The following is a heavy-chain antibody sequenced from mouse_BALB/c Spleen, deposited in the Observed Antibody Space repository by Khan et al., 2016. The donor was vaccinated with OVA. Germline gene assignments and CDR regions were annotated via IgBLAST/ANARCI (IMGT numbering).Heavy chain of an antibody. Sequence: EVELVESGGDLVKPGGSLKLSCAASGFTFSSYSMSWVRQTPDKRLEWVATISSDGDYTYFPDSVKGRFTISRDNAKNTLNLQMSSLKSEDTASYYCASHLTGSFAYWGQGTLVTVSA. CDR3: ASHLTGSFAY. CDR2: ISSDGDYT. V-gene: IGHV5-6*01. CDR1: GFTFSSYS. J-gene: IGHJ3*01. D-gene: IGHD4-1*01.